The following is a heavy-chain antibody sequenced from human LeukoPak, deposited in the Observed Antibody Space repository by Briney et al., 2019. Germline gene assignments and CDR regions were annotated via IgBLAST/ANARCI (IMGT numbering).Heavy chain of an antibody. V-gene: IGHV4-39*07. CDR2: IYYSGST. J-gene: IGHJ4*02. D-gene: IGHD3-22*01. Sequence: SETLSLTCTVSGGSISSGSYYWGWIRQPPGKGLEWIGSIYYSGSTYYNPSLKSRVTISVDTSKNQFSLKLSSVTAADTAVYYCARGATYYYDSSGYYPPFDYWGQGTLVTVSS. CDR3: ARGATYYYDSSGYYPPFDY. CDR1: GGSISSGSYY.